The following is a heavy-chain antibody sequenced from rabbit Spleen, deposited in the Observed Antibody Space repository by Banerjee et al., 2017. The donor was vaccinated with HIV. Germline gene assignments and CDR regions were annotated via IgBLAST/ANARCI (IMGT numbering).Heavy chain of an antibody. J-gene: IGHJ4*01. V-gene: IGHV1S45*01. Sequence: QEQLVESGGGLVKPGASLTLNCKASGFPFSDKAVICWVRQAPGKGLEWITCINALTGKSVYATWAKGRLIMSRTSSTTVTLQMTSLTAADTATYFCARDLVDVIGWNFNLWGQGTLVTVS. D-gene: IGHD1-1*01. CDR1: GFPFSDKAV. CDR3: ARDLVDVIGWNFNL. CDR2: INALTGKS.